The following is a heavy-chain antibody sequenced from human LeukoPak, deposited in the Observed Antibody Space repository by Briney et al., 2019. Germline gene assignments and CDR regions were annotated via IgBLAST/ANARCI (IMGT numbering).Heavy chain of an antibody. CDR1: GGTFSMHG. CDR3: ARDSLNSGSYSVDYYMDV. CDR2: IIPIFGTV. Sequence: SVKVSCKASGGTFSMHGISWVRQAPGQGPEWMGRIIPIFGTVNYSQKFQGRVAITTDESTSTAYMELSSLRSEDTAVYYCARDSLNSGSYSVDYYMDVWGKGTTVTVSS. D-gene: IGHD1-26*01. V-gene: IGHV1-69*05. J-gene: IGHJ6*03.